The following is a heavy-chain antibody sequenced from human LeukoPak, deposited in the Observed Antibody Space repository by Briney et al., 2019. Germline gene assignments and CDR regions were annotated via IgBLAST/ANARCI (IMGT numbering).Heavy chain of an antibody. CDR3: AAGPVGHISRSFEF. D-gene: IGHD1-14*01. Sequence: SETLSLTCTVSGGSINDYYWSWIRQPAGKGLELIGRIFTSGYTTYDPSLKSRVTMSVDTSKNQFSLRLTSVTAADTAVYYCAAGPVGHISRSFEFWGQGTLVTVSS. CDR1: GGSINDYY. CDR2: IFTSGYT. V-gene: IGHV4-4*07. J-gene: IGHJ4*02.